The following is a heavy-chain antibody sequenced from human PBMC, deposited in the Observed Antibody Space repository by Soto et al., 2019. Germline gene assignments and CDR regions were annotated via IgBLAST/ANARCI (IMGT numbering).Heavy chain of an antibody. CDR1: GYTFTAYG. V-gene: IGHV1-18*01. CDR3: AGTTGIQLSLGARYFGLDV. CDR2: MSTYNGNT. J-gene: IGHJ6*02. Sequence: QAQLVQSGPEVKKPGASVKVSCKASGYTFTAYGISWVRQAPGQGLEWMGWMSTYNGNTDYAQKFQGGVTMTTDTSTSTAYMELTSLRSDETAVYYCAGTTGIQLSLGARYFGLDVWGQGNRVTVSS. D-gene: IGHD1-1*01.